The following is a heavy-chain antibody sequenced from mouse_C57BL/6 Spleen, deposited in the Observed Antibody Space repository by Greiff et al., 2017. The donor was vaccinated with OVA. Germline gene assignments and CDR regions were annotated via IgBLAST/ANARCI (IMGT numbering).Heavy chain of an antibody. CDR1: GYTFTSYW. CDR3: AREDYYGSSWDWFAY. D-gene: IGHD1-1*01. CDR2: IHPNSGST. Sequence: QVQLQQPGAELVKPGASVKLSCKASGYTFTSYWMHWVKQRPGQGLEWIGMIHPNSGSTNYNEKFKSKATLTVDKSSSTAYMQLSSLTSEDSAVYYCAREDYYGSSWDWFAYWGQGTLVTVSA. V-gene: IGHV1-64*01. J-gene: IGHJ3*01.